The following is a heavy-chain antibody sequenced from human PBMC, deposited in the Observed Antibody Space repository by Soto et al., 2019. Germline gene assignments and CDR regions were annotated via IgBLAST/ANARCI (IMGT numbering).Heavy chain of an antibody. V-gene: IGHV3-23*01. CDR2: LSGSGGST. J-gene: IGHJ4*02. Sequence: GGSLRLSCAAPGFTLSSDAMRWVRQATGQGLEWVSGLSGSGGSTYYADSVKGRFTISRDNSKNTLYLQMNSLRAADTAVYYCASGGLPDASGYCRQGTQVTVSS. CDR3: ASGGLPDASGY. D-gene: IGHD5-12*01. CDR1: GFTLSSDA.